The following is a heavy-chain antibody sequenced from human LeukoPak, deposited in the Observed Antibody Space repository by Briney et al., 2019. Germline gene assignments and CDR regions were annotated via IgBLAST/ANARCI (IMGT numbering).Heavy chain of an antibody. V-gene: IGHV1-46*01. CDR3: ARDYSSSWSNYYYYYGMDV. J-gene: IGHJ6*02. D-gene: IGHD6-13*01. CDR1: VYTFTRYY. CDR2: INPSGGST. Sequence: GAVTVSCKASVYTFTRYYMHGVRQAPGQGRAWVGIINPSGGSTSYAQKFQGRVTMTRDTSTSTVYMELSSLRSEDTAVYYCARDYSSSWSNYYYYYGMDVWGQGTTVTVSS.